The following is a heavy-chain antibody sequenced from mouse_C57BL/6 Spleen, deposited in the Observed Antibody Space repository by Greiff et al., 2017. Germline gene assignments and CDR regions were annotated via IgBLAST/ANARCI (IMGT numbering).Heavy chain of an antibody. CDR2: IYPGSGNT. V-gene: IGHV1-76*01. J-gene: IGHJ4*01. CDR3: ARRGLPSMDY. CDR1: GYTFTDYY. D-gene: IGHD5-5*01. Sequence: QVQLQQSGAELVRPGASVKLSCKASGYTFTDYYINWVKQRPGQGLEWIARIYPGSGNTYYNEKFKGKATLTAEKSSSTAYMQLSSLTSEDSAVYFCARRGLPSMDYWGQGTSVTVSS.